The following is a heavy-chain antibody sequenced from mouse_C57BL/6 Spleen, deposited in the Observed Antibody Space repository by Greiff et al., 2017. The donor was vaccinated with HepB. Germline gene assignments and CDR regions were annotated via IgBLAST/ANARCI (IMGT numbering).Heavy chain of an antibody. Sequence: VQLQQSGAELVRPGASVTLSCKASGYTFTDYEMHWVKQTPVHGLEWIGAIDPETGGTAYNQKFKGKAILTADKSSSTAYMELRSLTSEDSAVYYCTRSSITTVVGPYWYFDVWGTGTTVTVSS. CDR1: GYTFTDYE. J-gene: IGHJ1*03. CDR3: TRSSITTVVGPYWYFDV. V-gene: IGHV1-15*01. D-gene: IGHD1-1*01. CDR2: IDPETGGT.